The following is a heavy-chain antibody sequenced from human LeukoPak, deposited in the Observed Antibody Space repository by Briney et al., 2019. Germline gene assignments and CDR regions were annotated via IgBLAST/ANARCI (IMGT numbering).Heavy chain of an antibody. CDR3: ARDGMTTVTILHY. CDR2: MSGSGGTT. D-gene: IGHD4-17*01. CDR1: EFTFSSYA. Sequence: PGGSLRLSCAASEFTFSSYAMSWVRQAPGKGLEWVSTMSGSGGTTYYADSVKGRFTISRDNAKNSLYLQMNSLRAEDTAVYYCARDGMTTVTILHYWGQGTLVTVSS. J-gene: IGHJ4*02. V-gene: IGHV3-23*01.